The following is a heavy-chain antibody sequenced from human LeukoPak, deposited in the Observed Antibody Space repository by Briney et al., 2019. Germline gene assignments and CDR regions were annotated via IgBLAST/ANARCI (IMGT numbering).Heavy chain of an antibody. Sequence: QPGGSLRLSCAASGFTFSSYAMHWVRQAPGKGLEWVAVISYDGSNKYYADSVKGRFTISRDNSKNTLYLQMNSLRAEDTAVYYCARSRYGDYWGQGTLVTVSS. D-gene: IGHD5-18*01. CDR3: ARSRYGDY. CDR1: GFTFSSYA. J-gene: IGHJ4*02. CDR2: ISYDGSNK. V-gene: IGHV3-30*04.